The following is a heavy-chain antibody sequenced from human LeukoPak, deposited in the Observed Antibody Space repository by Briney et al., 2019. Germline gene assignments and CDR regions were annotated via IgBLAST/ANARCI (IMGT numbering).Heavy chain of an antibody. Sequence: GGSLRLSCAAPGFTFSSYGTHWVRQAPGKGLERVAVIWYDGSNKYYADSVKRRFTIYRDNSKNTLYLQMNSLRAEDTAVYYCARTYYYDSSGYYPLDYWGQGTLVTVSS. CDR1: GFTFSSYG. J-gene: IGHJ4*02. D-gene: IGHD3-22*01. CDR3: ARTYYYDSSGYYPLDY. CDR2: IWYDGSNK. V-gene: IGHV3-33*01.